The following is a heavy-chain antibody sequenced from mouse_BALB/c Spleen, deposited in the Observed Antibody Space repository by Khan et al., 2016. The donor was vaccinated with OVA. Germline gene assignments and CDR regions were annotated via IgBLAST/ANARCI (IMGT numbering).Heavy chain of an antibody. CDR3: ARNYDYDEGLAY. D-gene: IGHD2-4*01. CDR2: IWSGGST. CDR1: GFSLTTYG. V-gene: IGHV2-2*02. Sequence: QVQLQQSGPGLVQPSQSLSITCTVSGFSLTTYGVHWVRQSPGKGLEWLGVIWSGGSTDYNAAFISRLSISKDSSKSQVFFKMNRLQVNDTAIYYCARNYDYDEGLAYWGQGTLVTVSA. J-gene: IGHJ3*01.